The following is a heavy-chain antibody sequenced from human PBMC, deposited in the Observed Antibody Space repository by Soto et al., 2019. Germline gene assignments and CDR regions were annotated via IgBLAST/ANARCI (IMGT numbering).Heavy chain of an antibody. CDR2: INPNSGGT. Sequence: ASVKVSCKASGYTFTGYYMHWVRQAPGQGLEWMGWINPNSGGTNYAQRFQGRVTMTRDTSISTAYMELSRLRSDDTAVYYCAKDRQYPRDYFHYWGQGTLVTVS. D-gene: IGHD4-4*01. CDR1: GYTFTGYY. J-gene: IGHJ4*02. CDR3: AKDRQYPRDYFHY. V-gene: IGHV1-2*02.